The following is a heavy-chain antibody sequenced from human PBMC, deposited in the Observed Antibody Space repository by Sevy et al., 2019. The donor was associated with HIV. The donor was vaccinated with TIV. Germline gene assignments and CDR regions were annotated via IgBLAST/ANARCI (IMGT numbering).Heavy chain of an antibody. CDR2: INHSGST. CDR1: GGSFSGYY. CDR3: ARGRMRRGYCSGGRCYGGDNPPYYYYMDV. D-gene: IGHD2-15*01. J-gene: IGHJ6*03. Sequence: SETLSLTCAVYGGSFSGYYWSWIRQPPGKGLEWIGEINHSGSTNYNQSLKSRVTIHVDTSKNQFSLKLGSVTAADKAVYDCARGRMRRGYCSGGRCYGGDNPPYYYYMDVWGKGTTVTVSS. V-gene: IGHV4-34*01.